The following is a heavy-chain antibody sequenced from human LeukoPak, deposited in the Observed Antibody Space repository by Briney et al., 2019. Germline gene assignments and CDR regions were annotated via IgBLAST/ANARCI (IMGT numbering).Heavy chain of an antibody. CDR3: AKGVRAAAGTAYYFDP. CDR1: GFTFSSYG. J-gene: IGHJ5*02. CDR2: ISYDGSNK. D-gene: IGHD6-13*01. Sequence: VQPGRSLRLSCAASGFTFSSYGMHWVRQAPGKGLEWVAVISYDGSNKYYADSVKGRFTISRDNSKNTLYLQMNSLRAEDTAVYYCAKGVRAAAGTAYYFDPWGQGTLVTVSS. V-gene: IGHV3-30*18.